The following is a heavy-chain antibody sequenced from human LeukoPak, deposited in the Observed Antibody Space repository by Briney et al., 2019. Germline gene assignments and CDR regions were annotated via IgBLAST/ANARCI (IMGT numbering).Heavy chain of an antibody. CDR3: AREIYVVREIVIPSYCDY. CDR1: GGSISSGGYY. CDR2: IYNSGST. D-gene: IGHD3-10*01. Sequence: SETLSLTCTVSGGSISSGGYYWSWIRQHPGKGLEWTGYIYNSGSTYYNPPLKSRVTISVDTSKNQFSLKLSSVTAADTAVYYCAREIYVVREIVIPSYCDYWGQGTLVTVSS. V-gene: IGHV4-31*03. J-gene: IGHJ4*02.